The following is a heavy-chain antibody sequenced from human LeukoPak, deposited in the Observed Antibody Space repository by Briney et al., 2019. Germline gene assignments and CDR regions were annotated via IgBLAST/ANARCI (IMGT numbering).Heavy chain of an antibody. V-gene: IGHV1-69*01. CDR2: IISIFGTA. J-gene: IGHJ3*02. D-gene: IGHD3-10*01. CDR1: GGTFSSYA. Sequence: GSSVKVSCKASGGTFSSYAISWVRQATGQGLEWMGGIISIFGTANYAQKFQGRVTITADESTSTAYMELSSLRSEDTAVYYCARGTIVAEWFGEFHDAFDIWGQGTMVIVSS. CDR3: ARGTIVAEWFGEFHDAFDI.